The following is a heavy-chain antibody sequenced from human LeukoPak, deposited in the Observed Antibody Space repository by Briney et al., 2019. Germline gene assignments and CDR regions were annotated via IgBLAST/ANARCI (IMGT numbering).Heavy chain of an antibody. D-gene: IGHD6-19*01. J-gene: IGHJ4*02. CDR2: ISGSGGST. CDR3: AKPEYSSGWYLLDY. CDR1: GFTFSSYA. V-gene: IGHV3-23*01. Sequence: GGSLRLSCAASGFTFSSYAMSWVRQAPGKGLEWVSAISGSGGSTYYADSVKGRFTISRDNSKNTLYLQMNSLIAEDTAVYYCAKPEYSSGWYLLDYWGQGTLVTVSS.